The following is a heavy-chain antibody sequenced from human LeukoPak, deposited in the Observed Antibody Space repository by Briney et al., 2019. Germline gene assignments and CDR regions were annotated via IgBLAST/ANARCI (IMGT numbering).Heavy chain of an antibody. D-gene: IGHD5-12*01. Sequence: GGSLRLSCAAIGFTSNYWMHWVRQAPGKGLVGVSRISGDGSTTFYADSVKGRFTISRDNSKNTLYLQMNSLRAEDTAVYYCTRGYSGYGNFDCWGQGTLVTVSS. CDR2: ISGDGSTT. CDR3: TRGYSGYGNFDC. CDR1: GFTSNYW. V-gene: IGHV3-74*01. J-gene: IGHJ4*02.